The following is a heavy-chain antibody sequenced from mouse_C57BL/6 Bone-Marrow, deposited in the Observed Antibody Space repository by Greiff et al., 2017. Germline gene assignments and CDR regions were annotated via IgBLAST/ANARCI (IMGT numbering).Heavy chain of an antibody. CDR3: TSDGYYDYAMDY. Sequence: VQLQQSGAELVRPGASVTLSCKASDYTFTDYEMHWVKQTPVQGLEWIGAIDPETGGTAYNQKFKGKAILTADKSSSTAYMELRSLTSEDSAVYYCTSDGYYDYAMDYWGQGTSVTVSS. CDR1: DYTFTDYE. D-gene: IGHD2-3*01. V-gene: IGHV1-15*01. CDR2: IDPETGGT. J-gene: IGHJ4*01.